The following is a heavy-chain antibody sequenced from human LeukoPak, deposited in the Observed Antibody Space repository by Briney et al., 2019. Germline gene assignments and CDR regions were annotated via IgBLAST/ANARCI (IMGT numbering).Heavy chain of an antibody. J-gene: IGHJ4*02. V-gene: IGHV3-11*01. CDR1: GSTFSDYY. CDR2: ISSSGSTI. Sequence: GGSLRLSCAASGSTFSDYYMSWIRQAPGKGPEWVSYISSSGSTIYYADSVKGRFTISRDNAKNSLYLQMNSLRAEDTAVYYCARGFMDYDSTPEGLFDYRGQGTLVTVSS. CDR3: ARGFMDYDSTPEGLFDY. D-gene: IGHD3-22*01.